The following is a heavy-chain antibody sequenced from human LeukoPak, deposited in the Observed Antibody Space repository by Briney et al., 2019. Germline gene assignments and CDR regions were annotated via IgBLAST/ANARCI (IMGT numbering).Heavy chain of an antibody. CDR2: ISEDGSVK. CDR1: GFSFTTYW. V-gene: IGHV3-7*01. CDR3: VGEAPGY. D-gene: IGHD2-2*01. J-gene: IGHJ4*02. Sequence: GGSLRLSCAASGFSFTTYWMTWIRQAPEKGLEWVAHISEDGSVKYYIDPVKGRFTISRDNAKNSVYLQMSDLRVEDTAVYYCVGEAPGYWGQGALVTVSS.